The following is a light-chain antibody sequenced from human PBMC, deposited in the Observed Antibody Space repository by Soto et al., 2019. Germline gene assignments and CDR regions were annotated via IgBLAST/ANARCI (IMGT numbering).Light chain of an antibody. J-gene: IGLJ1*01. CDR2: EVS. CDR3: SSYTSSSTLV. CDR1: SSDVGGYNY. Sequence: QSVLTQPASVSGSPGQSITISCTGTSSDVGGYNYVSWYQQHPGKAPKLMIYEVSNRPSGVSNRFSGSKSGNTASLTISGLQAEDEADYYYSSYTSSSTLVFGTGTKVT. V-gene: IGLV2-14*01.